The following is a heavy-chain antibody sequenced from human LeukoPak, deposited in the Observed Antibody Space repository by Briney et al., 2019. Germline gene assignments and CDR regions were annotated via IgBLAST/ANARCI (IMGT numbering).Heavy chain of an antibody. CDR3: AKREYGDYFDY. CDR1: GFTFSSYG. J-gene: IGHJ4*02. CDR2: ISGSGGST. Sequence: GGSLRLSCAASGFTFSSYGMTWVRQAPGKGLEWVSAISGSGGSTCYADSVKGRFTISRDNSKNTLYLQMNSLRAEDTAVYYCAKREYGDYFDYWGQGTLVTVSS. D-gene: IGHD4-17*01. V-gene: IGHV3-23*01.